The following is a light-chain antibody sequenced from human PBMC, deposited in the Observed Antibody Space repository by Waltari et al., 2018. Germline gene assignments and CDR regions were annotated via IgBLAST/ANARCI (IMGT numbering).Light chain of an antibody. CDR3: QQSHSTPST. CDR2: GGS. J-gene: IGKJ1*01. V-gene: IGKV1-39*01. Sequence: DVQMIQSPPSLSASVGDRVIITCRASQRVANYVNWYQQKPGKAPNLLIFGGSTLHSGVPSRFSGRFSGTDFTLTISSLQPEDFATYYCQQSHSTPSTFGQGTKVDIK. CDR1: QRVANY.